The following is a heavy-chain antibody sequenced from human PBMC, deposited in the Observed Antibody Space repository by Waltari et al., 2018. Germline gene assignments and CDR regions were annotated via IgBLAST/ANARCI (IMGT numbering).Heavy chain of an antibody. D-gene: IGHD3-3*01. CDR1: GFTFSSYG. Sequence: QVQLVESGGGVVQPGRSLRLSCASSGFTFSSYGMHWVRQAPGKGLGWVAVIRYDGSNKYYADSVKGRFTISRDNSKNTLYLQMNSLRAEDTAVYYCARVGLDSYYFDYWGQGTLVTVSS. CDR2: IRYDGSNK. V-gene: IGHV3-33*01. CDR3: ARVGLDSYYFDY. J-gene: IGHJ4*02.